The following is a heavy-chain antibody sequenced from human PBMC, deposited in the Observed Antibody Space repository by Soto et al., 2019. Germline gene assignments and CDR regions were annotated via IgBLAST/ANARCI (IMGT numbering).Heavy chain of an antibody. CDR1: GFTFRSYG. J-gene: IGHJ3*02. D-gene: IGHD6-19*01. V-gene: IGHV3-30*03. CDR2: ITYAGSNK. Sequence: GGSLRLSCAASGFTFRSYGMHWVRQAPGKGLEWVALITYAGSNKNYADSVKGRFTISRDNSKNTLYLQMNSLRPGDTAVYYCARSEQYQVFAFDIWGQGTMVTVSS. CDR3: ARSEQYQVFAFDI.